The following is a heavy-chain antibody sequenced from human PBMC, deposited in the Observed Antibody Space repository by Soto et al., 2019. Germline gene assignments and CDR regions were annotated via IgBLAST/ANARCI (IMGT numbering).Heavy chain of an antibody. CDR1: GGSISSGGYS. Sequence: SETLSLTCAVSGGSISSGGYSWSWIRQPPGKGLEWIGYIYHSGSTYYNPSLKSRVTISVDRSKNQFSLKLSSVTAADTAVYYCASYMTTVTSEVSNWFDPLGQGTLGTVS. CDR3: ASYMTTVTSEVSNWFDP. J-gene: IGHJ5*02. D-gene: IGHD4-17*01. V-gene: IGHV4-30-2*01. CDR2: IYHSGST.